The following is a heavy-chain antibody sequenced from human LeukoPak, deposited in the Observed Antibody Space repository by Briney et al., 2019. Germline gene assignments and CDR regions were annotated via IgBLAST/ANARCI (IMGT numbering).Heavy chain of an antibody. Sequence: SETLSLICTVSDGSISSYFWTWIRQPAGKGLEWVGRFFTGGSATYNPSLKSRVTMSVDTSKNQLSLRLTSVTAADTAVYFCAAGPLGHISRGLDSWGQGTLVIVSS. CDR2: FFTGGSA. D-gene: IGHD3-10*01. CDR1: DGSISSYF. CDR3: AAGPLGHISRGLDS. V-gene: IGHV4-4*07. J-gene: IGHJ4*02.